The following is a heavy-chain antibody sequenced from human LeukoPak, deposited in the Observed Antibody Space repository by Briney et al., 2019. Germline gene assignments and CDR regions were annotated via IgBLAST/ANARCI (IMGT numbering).Heavy chain of an antibody. CDR1: GGSFSGYY. CDR3: ARGSLVYDFWSGSPYSLDQ. D-gene: IGHD3-3*01. Sequence: PSETLSLTCAVYGGSFSGYYWSWIRQSPRKGQEWIGELNHSGSTNYNPSLKSRVTISVDPSKNQFSLKLSSVTAAYNALYYCARGSLVYDFWSGSPYSLDQWAQGPLVTLSS. J-gene: IGHJ4*02. CDR2: LNHSGST. V-gene: IGHV4-34*01.